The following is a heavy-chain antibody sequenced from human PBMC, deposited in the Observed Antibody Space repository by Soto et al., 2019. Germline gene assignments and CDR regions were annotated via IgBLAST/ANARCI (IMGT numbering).Heavy chain of an antibody. D-gene: IGHD3-22*01. CDR3: AKDGSYYDSPPESDY. CDR2: ISGSGGHT. J-gene: IGHJ4*02. Sequence: EVQLLESGGGLVQPGGSLRLSCAASGFTFSSYAMSWVRQAPGKGLDWVSAISGSGGHTYYADSVKGRFTISRDNSKNTLYLQMHSLRVEDTALYYCAKDGSYYDSPPESDYWGQGTLVTVSS. CDR1: GFTFSSYA. V-gene: IGHV3-23*01.